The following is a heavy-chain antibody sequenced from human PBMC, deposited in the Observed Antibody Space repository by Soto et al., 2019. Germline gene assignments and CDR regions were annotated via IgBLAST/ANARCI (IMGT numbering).Heavy chain of an antibody. Sequence: SETLSLSCAVSGGSISSGGYSWSWIRQPPGKGLEWIGYIYHSGSTYCNPSLKSRVTISVDRSKNQFSLKLSSVTAADTAVYYCARSTVNDAFDIWGQGTMVTVSS. J-gene: IGHJ3*02. D-gene: IGHD4-17*01. V-gene: IGHV4-30-2*01. CDR2: IYHSGST. CDR3: ARSTVNDAFDI. CDR1: GGSISSGGYS.